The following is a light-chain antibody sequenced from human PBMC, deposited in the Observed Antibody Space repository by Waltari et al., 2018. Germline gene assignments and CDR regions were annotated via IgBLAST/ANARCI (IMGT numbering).Light chain of an antibody. V-gene: IGKV3-20*01. Sequence: EIVLTQFPGTLSLSPGERATLSCRASQRVSRTFAWYQQKPGPAPRLLIYGASTRATVIPERFSGGVSGTDFSLTISRLEPEDVAVYYCQHYVSLPATFGQGTKVEIK. CDR2: GAS. J-gene: IGKJ1*01. CDR3: QHYVSLPAT. CDR1: QRVSRTF.